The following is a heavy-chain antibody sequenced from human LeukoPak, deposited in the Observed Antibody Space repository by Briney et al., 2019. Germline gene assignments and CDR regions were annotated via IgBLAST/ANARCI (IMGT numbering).Heavy chain of an antibody. CDR1: GFTFSSYA. CDR3: ARDLIHTTTEDY. Sequence: GGSLRLSCAASGFTFSSYAMYWVRQAPGKGLEWVAFISYDASNKYYADSVKGRFTISRDNSKNTLFLQMNSLRAEDTAVYYCARDLIHTTTEDYWGLGTLVTVSS. CDR2: ISYDASNK. J-gene: IGHJ4*02. V-gene: IGHV3-30*04. D-gene: IGHD1-26*01.